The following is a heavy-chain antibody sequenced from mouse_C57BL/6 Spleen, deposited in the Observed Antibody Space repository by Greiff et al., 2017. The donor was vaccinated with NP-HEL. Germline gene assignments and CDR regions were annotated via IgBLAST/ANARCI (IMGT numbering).Heavy chain of an antibody. J-gene: IGHJ3*01. CDR3: APYYYGSSKFAY. Sequence: QVQLKQPGAELVMPGASVKLSCKASGYTFTSYWMHWVKQRPGQGLEWIGEIDPSDSYTNYNQKFKGKSTLTVDKSSSTAYMQLSSLTSEDSAVYYCAPYYYGSSKFAYWGQGTLVTVSA. V-gene: IGHV1-69*01. CDR2: IDPSDSYT. CDR1: GYTFTSYW. D-gene: IGHD1-1*01.